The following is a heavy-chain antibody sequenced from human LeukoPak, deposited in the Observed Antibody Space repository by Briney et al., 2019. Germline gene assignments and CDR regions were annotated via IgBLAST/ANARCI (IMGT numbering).Heavy chain of an antibody. V-gene: IGHV4-59*08. Sequence: TSETLSLTCTVSGGSISSYYWSWIRQPPGKGLEWIGYMYYSGSTNYNPSLKSRVTISVDTSKNQFSLMLTSVTAADTAVYYCARGIAGTGGPPTLRTDPWGQGTLVTVSS. J-gene: IGHJ5*02. CDR1: GGSISSYY. D-gene: IGHD1-20*01. CDR3: ARGIAGTGGPPTLRTDP. CDR2: MYYSGST.